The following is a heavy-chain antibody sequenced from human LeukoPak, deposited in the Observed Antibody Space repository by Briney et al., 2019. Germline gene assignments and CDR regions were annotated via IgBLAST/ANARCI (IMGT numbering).Heavy chain of an antibody. J-gene: IGHJ2*01. V-gene: IGHV3-21*01. CDR1: GFTFSSYS. D-gene: IGHD3-10*01. CDR3: ARVGHGSGAWYFDL. Sequence: PGGSLRLSCAASGFTFSSYSMNWVRQAPGKGLEWVSSISSSSSYIYYADSVKGRFTISRDNAKNSLYLQMNSLRAEDAAVYYCARVGHGSGAWYFDLWGRGSLVTVSS. CDR2: ISSSSSYI.